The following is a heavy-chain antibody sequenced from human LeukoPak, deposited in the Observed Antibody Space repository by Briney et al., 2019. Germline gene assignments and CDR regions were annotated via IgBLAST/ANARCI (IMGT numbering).Heavy chain of an antibody. CDR2: IYTSGNT. CDR3: ARGSSSGSTNDY. V-gene: IGHV4-4*07. J-gene: IGHJ4*02. Sequence: PSETLSLTCTVSGGSVSSYYWSWIRQPAGKGLEWIGRIYTSGNTNYNPSLKSRVTMSVDTSKNQFSLKLSSVTAADTAVYYCARGSSSGSTNDYWGQGTLVTVSS. CDR1: GGSVSSYY. D-gene: IGHD6-6*01.